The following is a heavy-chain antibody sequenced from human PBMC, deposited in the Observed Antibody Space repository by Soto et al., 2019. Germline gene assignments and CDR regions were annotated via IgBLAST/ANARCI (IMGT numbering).Heavy chain of an antibody. J-gene: IGHJ3*02. CDR3: ARANELLDIVVVPAAPNHDAFDI. D-gene: IGHD2-2*01. V-gene: IGHV1-2*04. CDR2: INPNSGGT. Sequence: QVQLVQSGAEVKKPGASVKVSCKASGYTFTGYYMHWVRQAPGQGLEWMGWINPNSGGTNYAQKFQGWVTMTRDTSISTAYMELSRLRSDETAVYYCARANELLDIVVVPAAPNHDAFDIWGQGTMVTVSS. CDR1: GYTFTGYY.